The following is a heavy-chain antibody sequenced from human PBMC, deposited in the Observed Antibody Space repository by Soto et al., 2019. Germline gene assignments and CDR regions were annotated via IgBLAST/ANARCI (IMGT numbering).Heavy chain of an antibody. D-gene: IGHD3-3*01. CDR2: ISYDGSNK. J-gene: IGHJ4*02. CDR1: GFTFSSYG. CDR3: AKDVVYDFWSGYSPNFDY. V-gene: IGHV3-30*18. Sequence: GGSLRLSCAASGFTFSSYGMHWVRQAPGKGLEWVAVISYDGSNKYYADSVKGRFTISRDNSKNTLYLQMNSLRAEDTAVYYCAKDVVYDFWSGYSPNFDYWGQGTLVTVSS.